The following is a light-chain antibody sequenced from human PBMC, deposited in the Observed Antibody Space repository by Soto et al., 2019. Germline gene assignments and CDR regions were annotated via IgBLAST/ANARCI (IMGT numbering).Light chain of an antibody. CDR2: GAS. V-gene: IGKV3-15*01. CDR1: QSIGEW. J-gene: IGKJ1*01. Sequence: DIQMTQSPSTLSASVGDRVTITCRASQSIGEWLAWYQQIPGQAPRLLIYGASTRATGIPARFSGSGSGTEFTLTISSLQSEDFAVYYCQQYNNWPRTFGQGTKVDI. CDR3: QQYNNWPRT.